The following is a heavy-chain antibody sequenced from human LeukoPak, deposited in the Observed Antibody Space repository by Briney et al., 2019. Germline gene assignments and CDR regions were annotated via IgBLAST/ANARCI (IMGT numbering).Heavy chain of an antibody. CDR3: ARGWIQLWTVHDAFDI. CDR1: GGSFSGYH. J-gene: IGHJ3*02. D-gene: IGHD5-18*01. CDR2: INHSGST. V-gene: IGHV4-34*01. Sequence: PSETLSLTCAVYGGSFSGYHWTWIRQPPGKGLEWIGEINHSGSTNYNPSLKSRVTISVDTSKNQFSLKLSSVTAADTAVYYCARGWIQLWTVHDAFDIWGQGTMVTVSS.